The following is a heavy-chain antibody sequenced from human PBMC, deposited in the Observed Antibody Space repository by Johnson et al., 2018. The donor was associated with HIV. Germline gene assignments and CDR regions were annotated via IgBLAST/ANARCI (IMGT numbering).Heavy chain of an antibody. CDR2: ISYDGSNK. CDR1: GFTFSSYA. CDR3: AKDLGAAELTPDVFDL. Sequence: QVLLVESGGGVVQPGRSLRLSCAASGFTFSSYAMHWVRQAPGKGLEWVAVISYDGSNKYYADSVKGRFTISRDNSKNTLYLQMNSLRAEDTALYYCAKDLGAAELTPDVFDLWGQGTMVTVSS. V-gene: IGHV3-30*04. D-gene: IGHD1-7*01. J-gene: IGHJ3*01.